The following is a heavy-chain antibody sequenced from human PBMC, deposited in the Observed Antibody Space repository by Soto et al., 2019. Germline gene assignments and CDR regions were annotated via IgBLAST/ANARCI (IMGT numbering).Heavy chain of an antibody. Sequence: QVQLVQSGAEVKKPGASVKVCCKASGYTSTSFYMHWVRQAPGQGFAWMGIINPSGGSRSYSKKFQGRVTMTHDTSTGTVYMELSSLRSEDTALYYCGRGGSVGVVTDGPDYWGQGALDTVAS. D-gene: IGHD2-21*02. J-gene: IGHJ4*02. V-gene: IGHV1-46*01. CDR3: GRGGSVGVVTDGPDY. CDR2: INPSGGSR. CDR1: GYTSTSFY.